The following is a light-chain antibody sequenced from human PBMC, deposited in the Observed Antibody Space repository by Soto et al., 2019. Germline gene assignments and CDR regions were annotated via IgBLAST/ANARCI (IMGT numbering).Light chain of an antibody. CDR2: GAS. CDR3: QEGYTSSRT. V-gene: IGKV1-39*01. CDR1: QSISFY. J-gene: IGKJ1*01. Sequence: DIPMTQSPSSLSASVGDRVTITCRARQSISFYLNWYQHRPGKAPQLLIYGASTLRSGVPSRFSGRGSGTDFTLTITSLQPEDFATYSCQEGYTSSRTFGQGTTVEI.